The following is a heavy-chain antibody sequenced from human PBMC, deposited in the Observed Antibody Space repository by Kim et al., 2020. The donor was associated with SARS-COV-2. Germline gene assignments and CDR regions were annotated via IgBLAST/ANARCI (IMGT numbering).Heavy chain of an antibody. Sequence: SVQGRFTISRDNAKNSLYLQMNSLRAEDTAVYYCARGRNDFWSGYSYFDYWGQGTLVTVSS. CDR3: ARGRNDFWSGYSYFDY. J-gene: IGHJ4*02. D-gene: IGHD3-3*01. V-gene: IGHV3-48*03.